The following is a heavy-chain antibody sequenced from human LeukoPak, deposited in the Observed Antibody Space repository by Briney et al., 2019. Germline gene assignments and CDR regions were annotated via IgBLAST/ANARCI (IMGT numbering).Heavy chain of an antibody. D-gene: IGHD6-19*01. CDR3: ARGGAYSSGWYSELGNYYYYGMDV. CDR2: INPNSGGT. CDR1: GYTFTGYY. Sequence: ASAKVSCKASGYTFTGYYMHWVRQAPGQGLEWMGWINPNSGGTNYAQKFQGWVTMTRDTSISTAYMELSRLRSDDTAVYYCARGGAYSSGWYSELGNYYYYGMDVWGQGTTVTVSS. J-gene: IGHJ6*02. V-gene: IGHV1-2*04.